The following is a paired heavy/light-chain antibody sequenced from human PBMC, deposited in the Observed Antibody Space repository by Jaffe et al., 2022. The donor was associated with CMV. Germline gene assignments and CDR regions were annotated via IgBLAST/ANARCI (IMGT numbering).Heavy chain of an antibody. CDR3: ARQVVVVPAASLTGHDAFDI. J-gene: IGHJ3*02. CDR2: IYYSGST. Sequence: QLQLQESGPGLVKPSETLSLTCTVSGGSISSSSYYWGWIRQPPGKGLEWIGSIYYSGSTYYNPSLKSRVTISVDTSKNQFSLKLSSVTAADTAVYYCARQVVVVPAASLTGHDAFDIWGQGTMVTVSS. CDR1: GGSISSSSYY. D-gene: IGHD2-2*01. V-gene: IGHV4-39*01.
Light chain of an antibody. Sequence: QSVLTQPPSVSGAPGQRVTISCTGSSSNIGAGYDVHWYQQLPGTAPKLLIYGNSNRPSGVPDRFSGSKSGTSASLAITGLQAEDEADYYCQSYDSSLSVLVFGGGTKLTVL. CDR3: QSYDSSLSVLV. V-gene: IGLV1-40*01. J-gene: IGLJ2*01. CDR2: GNS. CDR1: SSNIGAGYD.